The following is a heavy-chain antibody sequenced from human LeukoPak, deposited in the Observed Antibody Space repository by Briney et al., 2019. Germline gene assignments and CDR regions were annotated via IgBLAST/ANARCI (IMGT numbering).Heavy chain of an antibody. D-gene: IGHD5-18*01. Sequence: GGSLRLSCAASGFTFSSYAMSWVRQAPGKGLEWVSAISGSGGSTYYADSVKGRFTISRDNSKNTLYLQMNSLRAEDTAVYYCAKSIYSSLLRYYFDYWGQGTLVTVAS. V-gene: IGHV3-23*01. CDR1: GFTFSSYA. CDR3: AKSIYSSLLRYYFDY. CDR2: ISGSGGST. J-gene: IGHJ4*02.